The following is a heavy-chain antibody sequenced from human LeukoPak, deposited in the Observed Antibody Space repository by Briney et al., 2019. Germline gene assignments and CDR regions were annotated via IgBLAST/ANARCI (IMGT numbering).Heavy chain of an antibody. CDR3: ARGVPAASQYYFDY. D-gene: IGHD2-2*01. CDR2: IHYSGST. J-gene: IGHJ4*02. V-gene: IGHV4-39*01. Sequence: SETLSLTCTVSGGSISSSSYYWGWIRQPPGKGLEWIGSIHYSGSTYYNPSLNSRVTISEDTSKNQFSLKMSSVTAADTAVYYCARGVPAASQYYFDYWGQGTLVTVSS. CDR1: GGSISSSSYY.